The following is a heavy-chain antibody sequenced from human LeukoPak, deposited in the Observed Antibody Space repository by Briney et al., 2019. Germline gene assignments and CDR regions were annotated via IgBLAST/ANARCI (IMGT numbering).Heavy chain of an antibody. CDR3: ARDEEATIYYCYYGMDV. CDR2: ISSSSSTI. D-gene: IGHD5-12*01. Sequence: PGGSLRLSCAASGFTFSSYSMNWVRQAPGKGLEWVSYISSSSSTIYYADSVKGRFTISRDNAKNSLYLQMNSLRDEDTAVYYCARDEEATIYYCYYGMDVWGQGTTVTVSS. V-gene: IGHV3-48*02. J-gene: IGHJ6*02. CDR1: GFTFSSYS.